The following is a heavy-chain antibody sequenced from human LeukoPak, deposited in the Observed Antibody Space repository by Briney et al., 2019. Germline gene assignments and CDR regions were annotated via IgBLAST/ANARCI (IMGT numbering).Heavy chain of an antibody. V-gene: IGHV3-23*01. D-gene: IGHD3-9*01. CDR2: ISGSGGST. Sequence: GGSLRLSCAASGFTFSSYGMHWVRQAPGKGLEWVSAISGSGGSTYYADSVKGRFTISRDNSKNTLYLQMNSLRAEDTAVYYCAKDLDYDILTGPFDYWGQGTLVTVSS. CDR1: GFTFSSYG. CDR3: AKDLDYDILTGPFDY. J-gene: IGHJ4*02.